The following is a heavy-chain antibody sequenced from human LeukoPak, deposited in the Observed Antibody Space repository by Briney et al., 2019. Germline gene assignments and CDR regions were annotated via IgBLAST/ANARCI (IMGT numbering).Heavy chain of an antibody. CDR2: INPSGGST. CDR3: AREVVVIFGVVAADY. V-gene: IGHV1-46*03. D-gene: IGHD3-3*02. J-gene: IGHJ4*02. CDR1: GYTFTSYD. Sequence: ASVKVSCKASGYTFTSYDINWVRQAPGQGLEWMGIINPSGGSTSYAQKFQGRVTMTRDTSTSTVYMELSSLRSEDTAVYYCAREVVVIFGVVAADYWGQGTLVTVSS.